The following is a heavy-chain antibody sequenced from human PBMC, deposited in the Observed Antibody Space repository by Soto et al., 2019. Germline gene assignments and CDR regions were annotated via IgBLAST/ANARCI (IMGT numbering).Heavy chain of an antibody. CDR3: ARHPPIRYDSSGYPTSVSPFDI. CDR2: IYYSGST. CDR1: GGSISSYY. J-gene: IGHJ3*02. V-gene: IGHV4-59*01. D-gene: IGHD3-22*01. Sequence: PSETLSLTCTVSGGSISSYYWSWIRQPPGKGLEWIGYIYYSGSTNYNPSLKSRVTISVDTSKNQFSLKLSSVTAADTAMYYCARHPPIRYDSSGYPTSVSPFDIWGQGTMVTVSS.